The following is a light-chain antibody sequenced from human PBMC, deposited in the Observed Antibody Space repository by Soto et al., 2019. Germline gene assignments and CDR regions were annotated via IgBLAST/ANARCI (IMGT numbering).Light chain of an antibody. V-gene: IGKV3-15*01. Sequence: EIVMTQSPATLSVSPGERATLSCRASQSVRSNLAWYQQKPGQAPRLLIYVASTSATGIPARFSGSVSGSEFTLNISRLQSEDVSFFYGQPYDNWPITFGQGTRLEIK. CDR1: QSVRSN. CDR2: VAS. CDR3: QPYDNWPIT. J-gene: IGKJ5*01.